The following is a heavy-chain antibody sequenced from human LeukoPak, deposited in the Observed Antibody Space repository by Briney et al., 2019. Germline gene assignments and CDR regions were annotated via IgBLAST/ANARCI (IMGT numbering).Heavy chain of an antibody. CDR2: IYYSGST. CDR3: ARQVGNSYVDY. V-gene: IGHV4-31*03. J-gene: IGHJ4*02. D-gene: IGHD5-18*01. Sequence: SRTLSLTCTVSGGSISSGGYYWSWIRQHPGKGLEWIGYIYYSGSTYYNPSLKSRVTISVDTSKNQFSLKLSSVTAADTAVYYCARQVGNSYVDYWGQGTLVTVSS. CDR1: GGSISSGGYY.